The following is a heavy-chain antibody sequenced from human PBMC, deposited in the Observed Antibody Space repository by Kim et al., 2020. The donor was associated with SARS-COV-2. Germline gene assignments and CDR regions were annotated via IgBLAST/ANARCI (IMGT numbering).Heavy chain of an antibody. V-gene: IGHV3-15*01. Sequence: GGSLRLSCAASGFTFSNAWMSWVRQAPGKGLEWVGRIKSKTDGGTTDYAAPVKGRFTISRDDSKNTLYLQMNSLKTEDTAVYYCTTDWGHIVVAKSGAFDIWGQGAMVTVSS. CDR1: GFTFSNAW. D-gene: IGHD2-15*01. J-gene: IGHJ3*02. CDR2: IKSKTDGGTT. CDR3: TTDWGHIVVAKSGAFDI.